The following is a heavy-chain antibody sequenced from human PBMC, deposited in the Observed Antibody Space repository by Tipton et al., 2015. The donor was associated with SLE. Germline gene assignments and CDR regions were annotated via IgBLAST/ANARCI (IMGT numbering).Heavy chain of an antibody. V-gene: IGHV4-4*07. CDR3: ARAGSAVAGT. J-gene: IGHJ1*01. CDR1: DASMNSYF. CDR2: LSLSDKS. Sequence: GLVKPSETLSLTCNVSDASMNSYFWNWIRQPAGKGLEWIGRLSLSDKSNYNPSLQSRVTMSVDTSKSQFSLKLTSVTAADTAVYYCARAGSAVAGTWGQGTLVTVSS. D-gene: IGHD6-19*01.